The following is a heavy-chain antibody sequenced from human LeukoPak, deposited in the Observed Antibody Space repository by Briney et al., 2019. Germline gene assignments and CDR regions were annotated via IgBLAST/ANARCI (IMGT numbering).Heavy chain of an antibody. CDR2: ISSSSSYI. J-gene: IGHJ4*02. Sequence: GGSLRLSCAASGFTFSSYSMNWVRQAPGKGLEWVSSISSSSSYIYYADSVKGRFTISRDNSKNTLYLQMNSLRAEDTAVYYCARDLVAGLFDYWGQGTLVTVSS. CDR1: GFTFSSYS. V-gene: IGHV3-21*01. D-gene: IGHD6-19*01. CDR3: ARDLVAGLFDY.